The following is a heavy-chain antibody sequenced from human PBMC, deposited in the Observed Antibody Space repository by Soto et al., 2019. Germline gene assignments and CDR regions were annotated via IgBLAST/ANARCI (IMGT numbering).Heavy chain of an antibody. V-gene: IGHV3-30-3*01. J-gene: IGHJ4*02. CDR1: GFTFSSYA. Sequence: GGSLRLSCAASGFTFSSYAMHWVRQAPGKGLEWVAVISYDGSNKYYADSVRGRFTISRDNSKNTLYLQMNSLRAEDTAVYYCARDFVAATGFFEYWGQGILVTVSS. CDR2: ISYDGSNK. D-gene: IGHD6-19*01. CDR3: ARDFVAATGFFEY.